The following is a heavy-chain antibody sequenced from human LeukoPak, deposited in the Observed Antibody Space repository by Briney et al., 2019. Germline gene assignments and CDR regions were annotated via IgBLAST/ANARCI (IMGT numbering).Heavy chain of an antibody. CDR1: GGSISSYY. CDR3: AREGIAVAGGDY. D-gene: IGHD6-19*01. CDR2: IYYSGST. J-gene: IGHJ4*02. Sequence: SETLSLTCTVSGGSISSYYWSWIRQPPGKGLEWIGYIYYSGSTNYNPSLKSRVTISVDTSKNQFSLKLSSVTAADTAVYYCAREGIAVAGGDYWGQGTLVTVSS. V-gene: IGHV4-59*12.